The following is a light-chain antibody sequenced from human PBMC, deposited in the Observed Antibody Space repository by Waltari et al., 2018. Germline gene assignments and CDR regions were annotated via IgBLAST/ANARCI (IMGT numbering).Light chain of an antibody. Sequence: QSVLTQPPSVSGDPGQRVTISCTGSSSNIGSYYVYWYQQFPGTAPKLLIYDNNKRPSGVSDRFSGSKSGTSASLTITGLQPGDEADYYCRAWDSSLTAGLFGGGTRLTVL. CDR3: RAWDSSLTAGL. CDR1: SSNIGSYY. J-gene: IGLJ2*01. CDR2: DNN. V-gene: IGLV1-51*01.